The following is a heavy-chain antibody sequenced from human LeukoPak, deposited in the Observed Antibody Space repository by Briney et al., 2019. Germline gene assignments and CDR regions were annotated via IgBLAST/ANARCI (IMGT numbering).Heavy chain of an antibody. CDR2: INHSGST. CDR1: GGSFSGYY. D-gene: IGHD2-15*01. CDR3: ATPLRGTPHAFDI. V-gene: IGHV4-34*01. J-gene: IGHJ3*02. Sequence: SETLSLTCAVYGGSFSGYYWSWIRQPPGKGLEWIGEINHSGSTNYNPSLKSRVTISVDTSKNQFSMKLSSVTAADTAVYYCATPLRGTPHAFDIWGQGTMVTVSS.